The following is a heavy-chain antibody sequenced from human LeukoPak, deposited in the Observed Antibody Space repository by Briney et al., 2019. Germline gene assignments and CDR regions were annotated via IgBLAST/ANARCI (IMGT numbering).Heavy chain of an antibody. D-gene: IGHD3-10*01. Sequence: GGSLRLSCAASGFTFSSYGMHWVRQAPGKGLEWVAFIRYDGSDKYYADSVKGRFTISRDNAKNSLFLHMNSLRAEDTAVYYCAISFGAALDYWGQGIVVTVSS. CDR3: AISFGAALDY. J-gene: IGHJ4*02. V-gene: IGHV3-30*02. CDR1: GFTFSSYG. CDR2: IRYDGSDK.